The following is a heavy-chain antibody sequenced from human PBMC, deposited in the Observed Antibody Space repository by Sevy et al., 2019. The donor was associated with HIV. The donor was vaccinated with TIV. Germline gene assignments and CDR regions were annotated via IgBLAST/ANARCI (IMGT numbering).Heavy chain of an antibody. Sequence: GGSLRLSCAASGFTVSSNYMSWVRQAPGKGLEWVSVIYSSGNTYYADSVKGRFTNSRDNSKNTLYLQMNNLGAEDTAVYYCARFPTGMWGQGTLVTVSS. D-gene: IGHD7-27*01. V-gene: IGHV3-53*01. CDR2: IYSSGNT. CDR1: GFTVSSNY. J-gene: IGHJ4*02. CDR3: ARFPTGM.